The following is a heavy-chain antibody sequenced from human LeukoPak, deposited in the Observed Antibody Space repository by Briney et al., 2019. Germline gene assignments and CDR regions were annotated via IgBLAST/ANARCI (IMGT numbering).Heavy chain of an antibody. D-gene: IGHD2-15*01. Sequence: GGSLRLSCAASGFTFSSYGMHWVRQAPGKGLEWVAVICYYGSKKYYADSVKGRFTISRDNAKKTLYLQMNILRAEDTAVYYCARGPRYCSGGSCYPTDYWGQGTLVTVSS. CDR3: ARGPRYCSGGSCYPTDY. CDR1: GFTFSSYG. J-gene: IGHJ4*02. V-gene: IGHV3-33*08. CDR2: ICYYGSKK.